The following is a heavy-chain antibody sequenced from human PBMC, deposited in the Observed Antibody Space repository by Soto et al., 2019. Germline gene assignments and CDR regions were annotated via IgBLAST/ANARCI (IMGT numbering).Heavy chain of an antibody. V-gene: IGHV1-18*04. CDR1: AYTFTSYG. J-gene: IGHJ6*02. CDR2: ISAYNGNT. D-gene: IGHD5-12*01. Sequence: ASVKVSCKASAYTFTSYGISWGRQAPGQGPELMGWISAYNGNTNYAQKLQGRVTMTTDTSTSTAYMELRSLRSDDTAVYYCARDRGYDSYYYYYGMDVWGQGTTVTVSS. CDR3: ARDRGYDSYYYYYGMDV.